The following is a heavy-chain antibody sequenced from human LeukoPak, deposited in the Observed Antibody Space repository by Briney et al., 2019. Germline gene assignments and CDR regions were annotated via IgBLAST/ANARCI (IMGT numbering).Heavy chain of an antibody. Sequence: ASVKVSCKASGYTFTSYGISWVRQAPGQGLEWMGWISAYNGNTNYAQKLQGRVTMTTDTSISTAYMELSRLRSDDTAVYYCARVGPYCSSTSCSYYYYMDVWGKGTTVTVSS. J-gene: IGHJ6*03. CDR3: ARVGPYCSSTSCSYYYYMDV. D-gene: IGHD2-2*01. CDR2: ISAYNGNT. CDR1: GYTFTSYG. V-gene: IGHV1-18*01.